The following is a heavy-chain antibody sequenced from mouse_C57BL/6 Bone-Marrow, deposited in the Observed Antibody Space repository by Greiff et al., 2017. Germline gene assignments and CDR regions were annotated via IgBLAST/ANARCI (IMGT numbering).Heavy chain of an antibody. CDR2: IYPGSGST. CDR1: GYTFTSYW. Sequence: QVQLKQPGAELVKPGASVKMSCKASGYTFTSYWITWVKQRPGQGLEWIGDIYPGSGSTNYNEKFKSKATLTVDTSSSTAYMQLSSLASEDSAVYYCARRWFAYWGQGTLVTVSA. V-gene: IGHV1-55*01. J-gene: IGHJ3*01. CDR3: ARRWFAY.